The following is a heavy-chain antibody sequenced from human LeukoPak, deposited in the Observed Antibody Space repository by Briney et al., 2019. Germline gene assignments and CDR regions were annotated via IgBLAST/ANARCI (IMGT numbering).Heavy chain of an antibody. CDR1: GGSISSSSYY. Sequence: SETLSLTCTVSGGSISSSSYYGGWIRQPLGKGLEWIGSIYYSGSTYYNPPLKSRVPISVDTSKHQFSLKLSSVTAADTAVYYCARYYIAAGFDYWGQGTLVTVSS. J-gene: IGHJ4*02. V-gene: IGHV4-39*01. CDR2: IYYSGST. D-gene: IGHD6-25*01. CDR3: ARYYIAAGFDY.